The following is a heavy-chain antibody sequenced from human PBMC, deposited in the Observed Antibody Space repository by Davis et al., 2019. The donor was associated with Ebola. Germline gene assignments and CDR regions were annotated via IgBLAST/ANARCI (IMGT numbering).Heavy chain of an antibody. D-gene: IGHD6-19*01. V-gene: IGHV3-15*04. J-gene: IGHJ6*04. Sequence: PGGSLRLSCAASGFTFSNAWMSWVRQAPGKGLEWVGRIVSKTIGGTTDYAAPVKGRFTISRDDSKNMLYLQMNSLQTEDTGVYYCSGSGRWMAVWGKGTTDTVSS. CDR3: SGSGRWMAV. CDR1: GFTFSNAW. CDR2: IVSKTIGGTT.